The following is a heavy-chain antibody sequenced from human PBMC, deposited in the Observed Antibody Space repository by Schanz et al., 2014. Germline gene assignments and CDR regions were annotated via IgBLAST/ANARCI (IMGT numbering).Heavy chain of an antibody. Sequence: EVQLVESGGGLVKPGGSLRLSCAASGFTFSTSTMHWVRQAPGKGLEWVSAISGSGGSTYYADSVKGRFTISRDNSKNTLYLQMNSLRAEDTAVYYCAKGRFGELSAFDIWGQGTMVTVSS. J-gene: IGHJ3*02. CDR1: GFTFSTST. CDR2: ISGSGGST. D-gene: IGHD3-10*01. V-gene: IGHV3-23*04. CDR3: AKGRFGELSAFDI.